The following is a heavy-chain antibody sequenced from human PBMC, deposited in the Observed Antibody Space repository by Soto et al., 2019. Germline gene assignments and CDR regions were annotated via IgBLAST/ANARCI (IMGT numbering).Heavy chain of an antibody. J-gene: IGHJ6*02. V-gene: IGHV5-51*01. CDR1: GYNFTSYW. CDR2: IYPGDSDT. Sequence: GESLKISCKGSGYNFTSYWIGWVRQMPGKGLEWMGIIYPGDSDTRYSPSFQGQVTISANKSISTAYLQWSSLKASDTAMYYCARAKYCSGGSCYYYYGMDVWGQGTTVTVSS. CDR3: ARAKYCSGGSCYYYYGMDV. D-gene: IGHD2-15*01.